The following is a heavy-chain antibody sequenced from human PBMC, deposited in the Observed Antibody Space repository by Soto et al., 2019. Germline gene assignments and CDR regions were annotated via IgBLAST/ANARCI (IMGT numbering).Heavy chain of an antibody. D-gene: IGHD6-13*01. CDR3: ARDSRTDGRKQLASYYYYGMDV. CDR2: IYYSGST. J-gene: IGHJ6*02. V-gene: IGHV4-31*03. CDR1: GGSISSGGYY. Sequence: SETLSLTCTVSGGSISSGGYYWSWIRQHPGKGLEWIGYIYYSGSTYYNPSLKSRVTISVDTSKNQFSLKLSSVTAADTAVYYCARDSRTDGRKQLASYYYYGMDVWGQGTTVTVSS.